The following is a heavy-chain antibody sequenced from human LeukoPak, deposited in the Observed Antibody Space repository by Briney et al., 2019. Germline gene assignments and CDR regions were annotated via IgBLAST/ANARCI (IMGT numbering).Heavy chain of an antibody. CDR2: INPADSDT. V-gene: IGHV5-51*01. Sequence: GESLKISCKGSGYSFTSYWIGWVRQMPGKGLEWMGIINPADSDTRYSPSFRGQVSMSADKSISAAYLQWSSLQASDTAMYYCARCRRQWLVPLDYWGQGTLLTVSA. J-gene: IGHJ4*02. CDR3: ARCRRQWLVPLDY. D-gene: IGHD6-19*01. CDR1: GYSFTSYW.